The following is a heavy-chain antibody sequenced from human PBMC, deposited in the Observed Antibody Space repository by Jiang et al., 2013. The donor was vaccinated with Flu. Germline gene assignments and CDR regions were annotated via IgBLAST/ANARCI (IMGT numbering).Heavy chain of an antibody. CDR2: IDWDGDQ. CDR3: AHSFGTTFRYYFDY. D-gene: IGHD1-1*01. Sequence: KPTQTLTLTCSVSGFSLTTPAMCVSWIRQSPGKALEWLGLIDWDGDQRYSPSLKSRLTITKDTSKNQVVLTMTDMDPVDTATYYCAHSFGTTFRYYFDYWGQGTLVTVPS. J-gene: IGHJ4*02. V-gene: IGHV2-5*08. CDR1: GFSLTTPAMC.